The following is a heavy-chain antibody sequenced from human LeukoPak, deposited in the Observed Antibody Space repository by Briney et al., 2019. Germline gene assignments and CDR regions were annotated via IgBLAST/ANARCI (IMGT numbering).Heavy chain of an antibody. V-gene: IGHV4-30-2*01. D-gene: IGHD3-22*01. CDR1: GGSFSSGVYY. J-gene: IGHJ4*02. CDR3: ARTLDSSAYYFDS. CDR2: TYHSGSI. Sequence: SETLSLTCTVSGGSFSSGVYYWSWIRQRPGKGLEWIGYTYHSGSIYYNPSLKSRVTISVDRSKNQFSLRLSSVTAADTAVYYCARTLDSSAYYFDSWGQGTLVTVSS.